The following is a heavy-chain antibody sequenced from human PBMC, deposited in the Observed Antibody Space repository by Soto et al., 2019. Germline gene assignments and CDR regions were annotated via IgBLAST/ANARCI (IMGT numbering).Heavy chain of an antibody. J-gene: IGHJ4*02. V-gene: IGHV3-72*01. CDR1: GFSFSDHY. D-gene: IGHD6-13*01. CDR3: TRDNPRAPGTLDY. CDR2: IRNKANRYTT. Sequence: EMQLVESGGGLVRPGGSLRLSCAASGFSFSDHYMDWVRQAPGKGLEWVGRIRNKANRYTTEYAASVKGRFTISRDDSTNSLYLQMHSLVTDDTAVYFCTRDNPRAPGTLDYWGQGTLVSVSS.